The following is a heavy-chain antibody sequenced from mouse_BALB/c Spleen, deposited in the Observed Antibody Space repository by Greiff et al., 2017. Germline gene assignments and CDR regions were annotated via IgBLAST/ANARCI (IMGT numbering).Heavy chain of an antibody. J-gene: IGHJ1*01. CDR3: ARKGEFITTAHWYFDV. CDR2: IYPGDGDT. CDR1: GYAFSSSW. Sequence: QVQLQQSGPELVKPGASVKISCKASGYAFSSSWMNWVKQRPGQGLEWIGRIYPGDGDTNYNGKFKGKATLTADKSSSTAYMQLSSLTSVDSAVYFCARKGEFITTAHWYFDVWGAGTTVTVSS. V-gene: IGHV1-82*01. D-gene: IGHD1-2*01.